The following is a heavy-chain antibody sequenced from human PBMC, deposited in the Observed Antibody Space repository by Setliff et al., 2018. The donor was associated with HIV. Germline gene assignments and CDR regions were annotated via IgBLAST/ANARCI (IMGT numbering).Heavy chain of an antibody. D-gene: IGHD1-26*01. J-gene: IGHJ4*02. CDR3: ARTRVGVTDS. CDR1: GFSLNTSGLC. Sequence: SGPTLVNPTQTVTLTCTFSGFSLNTSGLCVTWIRQPPGKALEGIARIDWDDDKDYSTSLKTRLTISKDTSKNQVVLTMTNMDPGDTATYYCARTRVGVTDSWGQGTLVTVSS. V-gene: IGHV2-70*10. CDR2: IDWDDDK.